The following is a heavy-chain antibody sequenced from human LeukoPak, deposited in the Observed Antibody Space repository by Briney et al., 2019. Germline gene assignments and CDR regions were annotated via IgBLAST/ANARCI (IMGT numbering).Heavy chain of an antibody. J-gene: IGHJ3*02. V-gene: IGHV4-30-4*08. Sequence: SETLSLTCTVSGGSISSGDYYWSWIRQPPGKGLEWIGYIYYSGSTYYNPSLKSRVTISVDTSKNQFSLKLSSVTAADTAVYYCARTFRGFLMVYAKVSGTYAFDIWGQGTMVTVSS. CDR2: IYYSGST. CDR3: ARTFRGFLMVYAKVSGTYAFDI. CDR1: GGSISSGDYY. D-gene: IGHD2-8*01.